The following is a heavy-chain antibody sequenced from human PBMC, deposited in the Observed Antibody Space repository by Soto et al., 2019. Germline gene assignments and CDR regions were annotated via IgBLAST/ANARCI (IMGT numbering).Heavy chain of an antibody. V-gene: IGHV1-18*04. CDR1: GYTFTSYG. CDR3: AREPAYYYDSSGYDAALDAFDI. Sequence: GASVKVSCKASGYTFTSYGISWVRQAPGQGLEWMGWISAYNGNTNYAQKLQGRVTMTTDTSTSTAYMELRSLRSDGTAVYYCAREPAYYYDSSGYDAALDAFDIWGQGTMVTVSS. CDR2: ISAYNGNT. J-gene: IGHJ3*02. D-gene: IGHD3-22*01.